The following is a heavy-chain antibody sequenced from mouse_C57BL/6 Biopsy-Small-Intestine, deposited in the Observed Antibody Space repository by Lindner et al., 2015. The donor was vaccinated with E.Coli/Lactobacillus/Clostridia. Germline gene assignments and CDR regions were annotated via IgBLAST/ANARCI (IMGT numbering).Heavy chain of an antibody. Sequence: VQLQESGPELVKPGASVKLSCKTSGYTFTDYTIHWVKRSPGQGLEWIGWIYPGSANTKYNDRFKGRATVAADKSSSTVYMQLNSLTSEDSAVYFCARNLYYVMDYWGQGTSITVSS. CDR2: IYPGSANT. V-gene: IGHV1-84*01. CDR3: ARNLYYVMDY. CDR1: GYTFTDYT. J-gene: IGHJ4*01.